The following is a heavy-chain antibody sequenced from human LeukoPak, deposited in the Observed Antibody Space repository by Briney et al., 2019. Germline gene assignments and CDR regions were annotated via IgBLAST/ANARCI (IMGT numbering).Heavy chain of an antibody. CDR3: ARYYGSGTGGMDV. CDR1: GSTFSSYP. Sequence: GGSLRLSCEVSGSTFSSYPMNWVRQAPGKGLEWVSYISSGGSTIYYADSVKGRFTISRDNAKSSLYLQMNSLRAVDTAVYYCARYYGSGTGGMDVWGQGTTVTVSS. CDR2: ISSGGSTI. V-gene: IGHV3-48*01. J-gene: IGHJ6*02. D-gene: IGHD3-10*01.